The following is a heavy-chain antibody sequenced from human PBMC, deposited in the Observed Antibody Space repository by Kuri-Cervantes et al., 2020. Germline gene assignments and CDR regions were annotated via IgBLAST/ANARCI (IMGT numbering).Heavy chain of an antibody. CDR3: ARDPEGQQYYYGMDV. CDR2: ISSTSSSI. D-gene: IGHD6-13*01. V-gene: IGHV3-11*04. Sequence: GGSLRLSCAASGFIFSDYYMSWVRQAPGKGLEWVSYISSTSSSILYADSVKGRFTTSRDNSKNTLYLQMNSLRAEDTAVYYCARDPEGQQYYYGMDVWGQGTTVTVSS. CDR1: GFIFSDYY. J-gene: IGHJ6*02.